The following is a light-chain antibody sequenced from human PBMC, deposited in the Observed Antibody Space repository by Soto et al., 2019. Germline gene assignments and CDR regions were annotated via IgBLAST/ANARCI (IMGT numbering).Light chain of an antibody. J-gene: IGKJ1*01. CDR3: QQYNDWPLT. CDR2: AAS. Sequence: DIQMTQSPSSVSASVGDGVTITCRASQGISTSLGWYQQKPGKAPKLLIYAASSLQSGVPSRFSGTGSGTDFTLTISSLQSEDFALYYCQQYNDWPLTFGQGTKVDIK. V-gene: IGKV1D-12*01. CDR1: QGISTS.